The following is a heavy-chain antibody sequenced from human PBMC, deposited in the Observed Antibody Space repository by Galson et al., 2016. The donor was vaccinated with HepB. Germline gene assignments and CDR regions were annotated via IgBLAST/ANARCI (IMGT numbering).Heavy chain of an antibody. D-gene: IGHD3-22*01. J-gene: IGHJ4*02. CDR1: GFTISNYW. CDR3: ARDASSTGYFGGTTDDY. V-gene: IGHV3-7*01. CDR2: INQDGNDI. Sequence: SLRLSCAASGFTISNYWMTWVRQAPGKGLEWVANINQDGNDINYVDSVRGRFFISRDNAKNSLFLQMNSLRAEDTAVYYCARDASSTGYFGGTTDDYWGQGTLVTVSS.